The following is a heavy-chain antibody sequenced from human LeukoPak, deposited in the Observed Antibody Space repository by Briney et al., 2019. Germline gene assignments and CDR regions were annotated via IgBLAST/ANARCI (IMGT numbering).Heavy chain of an antibody. V-gene: IGHV4-59*01. CDR3: ARLPVVAAAFDH. J-gene: IGHJ4*02. CDR1: GGSISYYY. D-gene: IGHD2-15*01. CDR2: IYYSGST. Sequence: SETLSLTCTVSGGSISYYYWSWIRQPPGKGLEYIGYIYYSGSTTYNPSLKSRVTISVDTSKNQLSLKVRSATAADTAVYYCARLPVVAAAFDHWGQGTLVTVSS.